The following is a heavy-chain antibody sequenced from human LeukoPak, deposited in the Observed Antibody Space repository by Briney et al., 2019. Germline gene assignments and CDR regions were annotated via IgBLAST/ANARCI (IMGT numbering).Heavy chain of an antibody. D-gene: IGHD4-17*01. J-gene: IGHJ4*02. Sequence: TSETLSLTCTVLGGSLSRGGYYWNWIRQQPGQGLEWLGYIYHSGTARYNPSFKSRLNMSVDMSRNQFSLNLSSVTVADTALYYCARGGDYGDYFVYWGQGSMVSVSS. CDR1: GGSLSRGGYY. CDR3: ARGGDYGDYFVY. CDR2: IYHSGTA. V-gene: IGHV4-31*03.